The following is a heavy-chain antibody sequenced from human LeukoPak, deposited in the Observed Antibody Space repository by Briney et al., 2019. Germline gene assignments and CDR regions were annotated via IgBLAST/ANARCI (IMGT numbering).Heavy chain of an antibody. J-gene: IGHJ4*02. V-gene: IGHV3-30*04. CDR2: ISYDGSNK. Sequence: GGSLRLSCAASGFTFSSYAMHWVRQAPGKGLEWVAVISYDGSNKYYADSVKGRFTISRDNSKNTLYLQMNSLRAEDTAVYYCARELLWFGYDYWGQGTLVTVSS. CDR1: GFTFSSYA. D-gene: IGHD3-10*01. CDR3: ARELLWFGYDY.